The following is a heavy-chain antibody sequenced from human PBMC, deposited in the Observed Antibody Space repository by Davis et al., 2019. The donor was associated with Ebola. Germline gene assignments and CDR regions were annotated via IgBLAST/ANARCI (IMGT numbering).Heavy chain of an antibody. CDR3: ARDAGTPGGGAHNAFDI. D-gene: IGHD3-10*01. V-gene: IGHV3-33*01. CDR1: GFIFSDYG. J-gene: IGHJ3*02. Sequence: PGGSLRLSCAASGFIFSDYGVHWVRQPPGKGLEWVAVIWYDGSNKDYIDSVKGRFTISRDDSINTLYLQMNSLRPEDTAVYYCARDAGTPGGGAHNAFDIWGQGTMVTVSS. CDR2: IWYDGSNK.